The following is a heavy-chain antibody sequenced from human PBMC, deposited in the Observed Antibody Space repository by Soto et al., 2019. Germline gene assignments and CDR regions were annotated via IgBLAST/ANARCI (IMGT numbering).Heavy chain of an antibody. CDR2: IYYSGST. D-gene: IGHD2-15*01. CDR3: ARNGGGGYCSGGSCYSNNWFDP. V-gene: IGHV4-39*01. Sequence: PSETLFLTCTVSGGSISSSSYYWGWIRQPPGKGLEWIGSIYYSGSTYYNPSLKSRVTISVDTSKNQFSLKLCSVTAADTAVYYCARNGGGGYCSGGSCYSNNWFDPWGQGTLVTV. CDR1: GGSISSSSYY. J-gene: IGHJ5*02.